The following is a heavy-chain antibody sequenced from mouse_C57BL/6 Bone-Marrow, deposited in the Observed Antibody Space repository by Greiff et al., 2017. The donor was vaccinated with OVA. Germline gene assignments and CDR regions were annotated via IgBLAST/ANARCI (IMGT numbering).Heavy chain of an antibody. J-gene: IGHJ4*01. CDR3: ARHKITTVVDAMDY. CDR1: GFTFSSYG. CDR2: ISSGGSYT. D-gene: IGHD1-1*01. Sequence: EVKLVESGGDLVKPGGSLKLSCAASGFTFSSYGMSWVRQTPDKRLEWVATISSGGSYTYYPDSVKGRFTISRDNAKNTLYLQMSSLKSEDTAMYYCARHKITTVVDAMDYWGQGTSVTVSS. V-gene: IGHV5-6*01.